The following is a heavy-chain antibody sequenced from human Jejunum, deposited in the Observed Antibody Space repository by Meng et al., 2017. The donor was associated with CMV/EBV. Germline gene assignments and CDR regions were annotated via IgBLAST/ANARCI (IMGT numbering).Heavy chain of an antibody. V-gene: IGHV3-15*01. J-gene: IGHJ4*02. CDR1: GFTFSNAW. D-gene: IGHD1-26*01. CDR2: LKSKSDGGTT. Sequence: SGFTFSNAWMSWVRQAPGKGLEWVGRLKSKSDGGTTDYAAPVKGRFTISRLDSKNTLYLQMNSLKTEDTAVYYCATAIRGGRTLDYWGQGTLVTVSS. CDR3: ATAIRGGRTLDY.